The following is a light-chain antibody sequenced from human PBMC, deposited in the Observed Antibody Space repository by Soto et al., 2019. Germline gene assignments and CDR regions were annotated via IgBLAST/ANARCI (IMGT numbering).Light chain of an antibody. J-gene: IGKJ1*01. Sequence: EIVLTQSPGTLSLSPGERATLSCGASQSVSSTYLARYQQKPGQAPRLLIYDTSNRATGIPDRFSGSGSGTDFTLTISELEPEDFAVYYCQLYHWSLTWTFGPGTKVDIK. CDR3: QLYHWSLTWT. V-gene: IGKV3-20*01. CDR2: DTS. CDR1: QSVSSTY.